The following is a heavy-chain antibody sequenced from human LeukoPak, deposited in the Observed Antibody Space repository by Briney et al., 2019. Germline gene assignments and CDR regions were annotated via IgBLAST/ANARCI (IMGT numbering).Heavy chain of an antibody. V-gene: IGHV3-48*04. CDR3: ARDGGIAVAGDAFDI. CDR1: GFTFSNYN. J-gene: IGHJ3*02. CDR2: ISSSGSTI. Sequence: GGSLRLSCADSGFTFSNYNMNWVRQAPGKGLEWVSYISSSGSTIYYADSVKGRFTISRDNAKNSLYLQMNSLRAEDAAVYYCARDGGIAVAGDAFDIWGQGTMVTVST. D-gene: IGHD6-19*01.